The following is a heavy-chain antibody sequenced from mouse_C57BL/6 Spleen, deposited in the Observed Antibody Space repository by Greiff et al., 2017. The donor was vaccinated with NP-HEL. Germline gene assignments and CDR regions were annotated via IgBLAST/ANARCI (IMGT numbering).Heavy chain of an antibody. CDR1: GYTFTSYW. Sequence: QVQLQQPGAELVKPGASVKMSCKASGYTFTSYWITWVKQRPGQGLEWIGDIYPGSGSTNYNEKFKSKATLTVDTSSSTAYMQLSSLTSEDSAVYYCARPTTVSGLYYAMDYWGQGTSVTVSS. CDR2: IYPGSGST. J-gene: IGHJ4*01. CDR3: ARPTTVSGLYYAMDY. D-gene: IGHD1-1*01. V-gene: IGHV1-55*01.